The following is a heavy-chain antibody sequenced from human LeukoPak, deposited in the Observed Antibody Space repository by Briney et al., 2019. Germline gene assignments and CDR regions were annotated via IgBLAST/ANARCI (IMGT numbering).Heavy chain of an antibody. Sequence: ASVKVSCKASGYTFNYYYMHWVRQAPGQGLEWMGWINPSSGATNYAQKFQGRVTMTRDTSVSTAYMELTRLRSDDSAVFYCIRGPGHYFDYWSQGTLVTVSS. J-gene: IGHJ4*02. CDR1: GYTFNYYY. CDR3: IRGPGHYFDY. CDR2: INPSSGAT. D-gene: IGHD3-10*01. V-gene: IGHV1-2*02.